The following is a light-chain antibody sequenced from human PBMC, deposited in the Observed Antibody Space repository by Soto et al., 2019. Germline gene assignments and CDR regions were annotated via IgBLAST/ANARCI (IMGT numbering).Light chain of an antibody. CDR2: WAS. J-gene: IGKJ4*01. CDR3: QQHYNTPLA. Sequence: DFVMTQSPDSLAVSLGERATINCKSSQNRLYSPNNKNYLSLFQQKPGQPPKLLIYWASTRESGVPDRFSGSGSATDFTLTISSLQAEDVAVYYCQQHYNTPLAFGGGTKVEVK. V-gene: IGKV4-1*01. CDR1: QNRLYSPNNKNY.